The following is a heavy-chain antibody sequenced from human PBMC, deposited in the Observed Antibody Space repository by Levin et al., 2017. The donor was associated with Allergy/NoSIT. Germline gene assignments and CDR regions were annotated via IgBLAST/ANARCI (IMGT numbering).Heavy chain of an antibody. Sequence: GGSLRLSCAASGFTFSSYAMSWVRQAPGKGLECVSAISGSGGSTYYADSVKGRFTISRDNSKNTLYLQMNSLRAEDTAVYYCAKAMVRGAYWNSPYYYYGMDVWGQGTTVTVSS. V-gene: IGHV3-23*01. J-gene: IGHJ6*02. CDR1: GFTFSSYA. CDR2: ISGSGGST. CDR3: AKAMVRGAYWNSPYYYYGMDV. D-gene: IGHD3-10*01.